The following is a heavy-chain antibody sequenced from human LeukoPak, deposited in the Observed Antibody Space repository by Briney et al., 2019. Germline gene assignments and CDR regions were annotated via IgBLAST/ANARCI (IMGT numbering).Heavy chain of an antibody. CDR1: GFTFSSYA. J-gene: IGHJ4*02. V-gene: IGHV3-30-3*01. D-gene: IGHD3-22*01. CDR3: ARDRYYYDSSGYPPDY. Sequence: PGRSLRLSCAASGFTFSSYAMHWVRQAPGKGLEGVAVISYDGSNKYYADSVKGRFTISRDNSKNTLYLQMNSLRAEDTAVYYCARDRYYYDSSGYPPDYWGQGTLVTVSS. CDR2: ISYDGSNK.